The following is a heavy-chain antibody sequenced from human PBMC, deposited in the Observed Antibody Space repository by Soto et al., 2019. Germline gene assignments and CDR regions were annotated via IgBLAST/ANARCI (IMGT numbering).Heavy chain of an antibody. CDR2: INPNSGGT. V-gene: IGHV1-2*04. CDR1: GYTFTGYY. Sequence: GASVKVSCKASGYTFTGYYMHWVRQAPGQGLEWMGWINPNSGGTNYAQKFQGWVTMTRDTSISTAYMELSRLSSDDTAVYYCARARGYSYAAYYYYGMDVWGQGTTVTVSS. D-gene: IGHD5-18*01. J-gene: IGHJ6*02. CDR3: ARARGYSYAAYYYYGMDV.